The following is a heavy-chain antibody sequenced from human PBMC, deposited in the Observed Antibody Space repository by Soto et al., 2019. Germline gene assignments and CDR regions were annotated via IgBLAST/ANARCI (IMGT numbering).Heavy chain of an antibody. J-gene: IGHJ4*02. CDR1: GFTFSVSA. Sequence: EVQLVESGGGLVQPGGSLKLSCAASGFTFSVSAMHWVRQASGKGLEWVGRIRTKVNSYATTYGASVKGRFTISRDDSKNTTYLQMNSLKTEDTAVYYCTTEPGHYWGQGTLVTVSS. CDR3: TTEPGHY. CDR2: IRTKVNSYAT. V-gene: IGHV3-73*01. D-gene: IGHD3-10*01.